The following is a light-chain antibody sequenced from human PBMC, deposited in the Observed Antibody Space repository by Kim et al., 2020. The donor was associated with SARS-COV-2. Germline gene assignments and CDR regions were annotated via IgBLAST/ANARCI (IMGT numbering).Light chain of an antibody. J-gene: IGLJ2*01. V-gene: IGLV3-1*01. CDR3: QAWDSRSHVV. Sequence: SYELTQPPSVSVSPGQTASITCSGIKLGDKYVSWYQQKPGQSPVLVIYQHTKRPSGIPERFSGSNSGNTVTLTISGIQAMDEADYYCQAWDSRSHVVFGGGTKVTVL. CDR1: KLGDKY. CDR2: QHT.